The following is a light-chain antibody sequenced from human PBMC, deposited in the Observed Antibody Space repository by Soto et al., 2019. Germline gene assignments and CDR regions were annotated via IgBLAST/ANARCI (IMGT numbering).Light chain of an antibody. CDR1: NIGTKS. CDR3: QLWDSNSDHVV. V-gene: IGLV3-21*02. J-gene: IGLJ2*01. Sequence: SYELTQPPSVSVAPGQTARITCGGKNIGTKSVHWYQQKPGRAPVLVVYDDSDRPSGIPERFSGSNSGNTATLTISRVEAGDEADYYCQLWDSNSDHVVFGGGTKLTVL. CDR2: DDS.